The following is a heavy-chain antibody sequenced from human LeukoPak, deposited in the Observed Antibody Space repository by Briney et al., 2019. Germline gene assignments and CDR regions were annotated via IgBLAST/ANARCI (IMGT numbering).Heavy chain of an antibody. V-gene: IGHV1-8*01. Sequence: GASVKVSCKASGYTFTSYDINWVRQATGQGLEWMGRMNPNSGNTGYAQKFQGRVTMTRNTSISTAYMELSSLRSEDTAVYYCARSQQLVNDAFDIWGQETMVTVSS. CDR1: GYTFTSYD. D-gene: IGHD6-13*01. J-gene: IGHJ3*02. CDR3: ARSQQLVNDAFDI. CDR2: MNPNSGNT.